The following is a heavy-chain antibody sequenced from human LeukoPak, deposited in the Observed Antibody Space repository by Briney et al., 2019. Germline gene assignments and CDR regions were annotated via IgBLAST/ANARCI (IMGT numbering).Heavy chain of an antibody. CDR2: INPSSGGT. CDR3: ARLAYDSSGSY. J-gene: IGHJ4*02. D-gene: IGHD3-22*01. V-gene: IGHV1-2*02. CDR1: GYTFTGYY. Sequence: ASVKVSCKASGYTFTGYYMHWVRQAPGQGLEWMASINPSSGGTNYAQKFQGMVTMTRDTSISTAYMKLSRLRSDDTAVYYCARLAYDSSGSYWGQGTLVTVSS.